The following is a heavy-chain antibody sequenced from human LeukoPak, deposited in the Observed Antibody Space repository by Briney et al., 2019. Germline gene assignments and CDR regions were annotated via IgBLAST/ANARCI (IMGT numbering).Heavy chain of an antibody. V-gene: IGHV1-2*04. CDR3: ARSSYDYVWGSYDY. CDR2: INPNSGGT. D-gene: IGHD3-16*01. CDR1: GYTFTGYY. Sequence: ASVKVSCKASGYTFTGYYIHWVRQAPGQGLEWMGWINPNSGGTNYAQKFQGWVTMTRDTSISTAYMELSRLRSDDTAVYYCARSSYDYVWGSYDYWGQGTLVTVSS. J-gene: IGHJ4*02.